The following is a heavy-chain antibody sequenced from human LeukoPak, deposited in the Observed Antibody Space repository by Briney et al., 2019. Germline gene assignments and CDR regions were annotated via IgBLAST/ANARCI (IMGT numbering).Heavy chain of an antibody. V-gene: IGHV1-18*01. Sequence: ASVKVSCKASGGTFSSYSISWVRQAPGQGLEWMGWISAYNGNTNYAQKLQGRVTMTTDTSTSTAYMELRSLRSDDTAVYYCARDLVRRLVRGPYNWFDPWGPGNLVTVSS. CDR2: ISAYNGNT. D-gene: IGHD3-10*01. J-gene: IGHJ5*02. CDR3: ARDLVRRLVRGPYNWFDP. CDR1: GGTFSSYS.